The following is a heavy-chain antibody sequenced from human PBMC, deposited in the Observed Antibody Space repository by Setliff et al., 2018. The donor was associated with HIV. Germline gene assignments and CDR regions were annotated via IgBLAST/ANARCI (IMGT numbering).Heavy chain of an antibody. CDR3: ARGYCSGGFCHPNYYHYMDV. CDR1: GVSITSADYY. Sequence: KASETLSLTCAVSGVSITSADYYWSWIRQHPVKGLEWIGYMYSSGNNYYNPSLKSRLVVSVDESKNQFSLNLSSVTAADTAVYYCARGYCSGGFCHPNYYHYMDVWGKGTTVTVSS. CDR2: MYSSGNN. V-gene: IGHV4-31*11. D-gene: IGHD2-15*01. J-gene: IGHJ6*03.